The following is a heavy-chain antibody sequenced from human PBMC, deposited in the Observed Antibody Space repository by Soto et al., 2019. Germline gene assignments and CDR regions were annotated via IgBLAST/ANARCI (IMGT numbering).Heavy chain of an antibody. Sequence: ASVKVSCKTSGYTFTNHGINWVRQAPGQGLEWMGWINPYIANTNYAQNLQGRVTMTTDTSTTTAYMDLRSLTSDDTAVYYCARDRVVGIWGDASAIWGTETVVPV. CDR2: INPYIANT. V-gene: IGHV1-18*04. CDR1: GYTFTNHG. J-gene: IGHJ3*02. CDR3: ARDRVVGIWGDASAI. D-gene: IGHD1-26*01.